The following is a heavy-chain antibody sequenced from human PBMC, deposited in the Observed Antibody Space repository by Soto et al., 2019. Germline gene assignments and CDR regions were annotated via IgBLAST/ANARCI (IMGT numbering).Heavy chain of an antibody. D-gene: IGHD2-15*01. CDR2: IIPIFGTA. J-gene: IGHJ4*02. CDR1: GGTFSSYA. Sequence: GASVKVSCKASGGTFSSYAISWVLQAPGQGLEWMGGIIPIFGTANYAQKFQGRATITADESTSTAYMELSSLRSEDTAVYYCASPRKPRSYCSGGSCYSVGLGRWGQGTLVTVSS. V-gene: IGHV1-69*13. CDR3: ASPRKPRSYCSGGSCYSVGLGR.